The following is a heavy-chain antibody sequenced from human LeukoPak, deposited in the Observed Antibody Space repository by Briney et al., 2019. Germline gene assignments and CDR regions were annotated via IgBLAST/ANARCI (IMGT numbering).Heavy chain of an antibody. V-gene: IGHV3-33*01. J-gene: IGHJ4*02. CDR1: GFTFSSYG. D-gene: IGHD1-26*01. CDR2: IWYDGSNK. Sequence: GGSLRLSCAASGFTFSSYGMHWVRQAPGKGLEWVAVIWYDGSNKYYADSVKGRFTISRDNAKNSLYLQMNSLRAEDTAVYYCARDRSGVGATLYWGQGTLVTVSS. CDR3: ARDRSGVGATLY.